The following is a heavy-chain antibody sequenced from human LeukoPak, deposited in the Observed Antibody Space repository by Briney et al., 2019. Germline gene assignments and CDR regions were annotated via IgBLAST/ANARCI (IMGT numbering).Heavy chain of an antibody. Sequence: PGGSLILSCAASGFTFSSYSMNWVRQAPGRGLEWGSSISSSSSYIYYSDSLKGRFTISRDNAKNSLYLHMNSLRGEDTAVYYCARNHRWGHRITIFGVGTVSDWFAPWGQGTLVTVSS. CDR1: GFTFSSYS. CDR2: ISSSSSYI. J-gene: IGHJ5*02. CDR3: ARNHRWGHRITIFGVGTVSDWFAP. V-gene: IGHV3-21*01. D-gene: IGHD3-3*01.